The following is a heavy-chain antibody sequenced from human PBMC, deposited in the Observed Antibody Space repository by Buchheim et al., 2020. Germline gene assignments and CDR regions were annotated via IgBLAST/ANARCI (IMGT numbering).Heavy chain of an antibody. D-gene: IGHD3-3*01. CDR1: GFTFSSYA. J-gene: IGHJ4*02. CDR3: AKIWGNYYDFWSGYYSVEADY. V-gene: IGHV3-23*01. Sequence: EVQLLESGGGLVQPGGSLRLSCAASGFTFSSYAMSWVRQAPGKGLEWVSAISGSGGSTYYADSVKGRFTIFRDNSKNTLYLQMNSLRAEDTAVYYCAKIWGNYYDFWSGYYSVEADYWGQGTL. CDR2: ISGSGGST.